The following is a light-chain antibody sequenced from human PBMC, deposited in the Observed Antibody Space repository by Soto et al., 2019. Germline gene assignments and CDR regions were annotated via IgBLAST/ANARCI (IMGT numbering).Light chain of an antibody. Sequence: DIQMTQSPSTLSASVGDRVTITCRASQSISSWLTWYQQNAVQAPKLLIYKASIVERVVPSRFSGSGSWTEFTLTISSLQPDDSATYSCQQYSYFAKFGQGTRVEVK. V-gene: IGKV1-5*03. CDR2: KAS. J-gene: IGKJ1*01. CDR3: QQYSYFAK. CDR1: QSISSW.